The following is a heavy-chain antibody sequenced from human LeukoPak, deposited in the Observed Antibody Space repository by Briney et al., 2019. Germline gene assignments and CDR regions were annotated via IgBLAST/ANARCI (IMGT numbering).Heavy chain of an antibody. CDR3: ARGSTVVTPANFDY. D-gene: IGHD4-23*01. CDR2: ISSSSSYI. J-gene: IGHJ4*02. CDR1: VFTFTSYS. Sequence: GESPRHSCAPPVFTFTSYSMNWVRQAPGKGLEWVSSISSSSSYIYYTDTVKGRFNISRDNAKKSLYLQMNSLRAEDTAVYYCARGSTVVTPANFDYWGQGTLVTVSS. V-gene: IGHV3-21*01.